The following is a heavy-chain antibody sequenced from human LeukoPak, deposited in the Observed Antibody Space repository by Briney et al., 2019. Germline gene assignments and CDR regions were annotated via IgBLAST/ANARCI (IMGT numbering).Heavy chain of an antibody. V-gene: IGHV5-51*01. D-gene: IGHD2-2*01. CDR2: IYPGDSET. J-gene: IGHJ4*02. CDR1: GYSFTSYW. CDR3: ARGRGYCSSSSCYDFDY. Sequence: KPGESLRISCKGSGYSFTSYWISWVRQMPGKGLEWMGIIYPGDSETTYSPSFQGQVTISADKSITTTYLQWSSLKASDTAMYYCARGRGYCSSSSCYDFDYWGQGTLVTVSS.